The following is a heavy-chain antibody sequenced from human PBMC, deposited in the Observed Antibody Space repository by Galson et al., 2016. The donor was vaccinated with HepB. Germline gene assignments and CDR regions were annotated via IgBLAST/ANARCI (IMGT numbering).Heavy chain of an antibody. D-gene: IGHD2-2*01. V-gene: IGHV4/OR15-8*02. Sequence: SETLSLTCVVSGDSISSSDWWSWVRQSPGKGLEWIGEIYRSGNTNYNPSLKSRVTMSIDKSKSQFSLSLSSVTDADTATYYCPRVVVIPAAKGFDSWGQGTLVTVSP. J-gene: IGHJ4*02. CDR3: PRVVVIPAAKGFDS. CDR1: GDSISSSDW. CDR2: IYRSGNT.